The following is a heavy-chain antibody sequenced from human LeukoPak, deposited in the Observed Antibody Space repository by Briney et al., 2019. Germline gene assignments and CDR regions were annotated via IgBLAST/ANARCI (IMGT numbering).Heavy chain of an antibody. J-gene: IGHJ2*01. CDR2: TYYSGSV. V-gene: IGHV4-31*03. D-gene: IGHD3-3*01. Sequence: SQTLSLTCTVSGGSLSSGDYYCSWIRQPPGKGLEWIGYTYYSGSVYYNPSRRSRVTASVATSKNQFTLSLSSVTAADTAVYYCARAILTPSGYVWHFDLWGRGTLVTVSS. CDR3: ARAILTPSGYVWHFDL. CDR1: GGSLSSGDYY.